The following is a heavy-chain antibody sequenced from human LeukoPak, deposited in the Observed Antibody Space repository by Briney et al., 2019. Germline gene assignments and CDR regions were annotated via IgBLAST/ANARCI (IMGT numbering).Heavy chain of an antibody. Sequence: SETLSLTCTVSGGSISSGGYNWTWIRQHPGKGLEWIGYIYYSGSTYYNPSLKSRVTILVDTSENQFSLKLSSVTAADTAVYYCARALPTDSARWFDPWGQGTLVTVSS. CDR2: IYYSGST. V-gene: IGHV4-31*03. CDR1: GGSISSGGYN. CDR3: ARALPTDSARWFDP. J-gene: IGHJ5*02. D-gene: IGHD2-21*01.